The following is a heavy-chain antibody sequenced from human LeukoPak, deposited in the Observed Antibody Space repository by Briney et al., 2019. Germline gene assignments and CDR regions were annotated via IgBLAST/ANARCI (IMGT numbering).Heavy chain of an antibody. Sequence: GGSLRLSCAASGFTFSSYSMNWVRQASGKGLEWVSSISSSSSYIYYADSVKGRFTISRDNAKNSLYLQMNSLRAEDTAVYYCARDVTVAEDYWGQGTLVTVSS. D-gene: IGHD6-19*01. V-gene: IGHV3-21*01. CDR3: ARDVTVAEDY. J-gene: IGHJ4*02. CDR2: ISSSSSYI. CDR1: GFTFSSYS.